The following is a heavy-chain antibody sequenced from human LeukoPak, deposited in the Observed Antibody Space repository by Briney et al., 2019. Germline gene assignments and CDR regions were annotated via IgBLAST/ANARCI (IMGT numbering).Heavy chain of an antibody. CDR1: GGSISSYY. J-gene: IGHJ4*02. CDR2: IYYSGST. Sequence: PSETLSLTCTVSGGSISSYYWSWIRQPPGKGLEWIGYIYYSGSTNYNPSLKSRVAISVDTSKNQFSLKLSSVTAADTAVYYCARGSYGDWSGYFDYWGQGTLVTVSS. V-gene: IGHV4-59*08. D-gene: IGHD4-17*01. CDR3: ARGSYGDWSGYFDY.